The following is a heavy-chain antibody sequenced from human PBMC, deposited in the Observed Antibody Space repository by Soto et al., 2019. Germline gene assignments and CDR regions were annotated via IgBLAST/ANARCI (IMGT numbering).Heavy chain of an antibody. CDR3: VRVGWGYTYGNGLDG. J-gene: IGHJ6*02. Sequence: QVQLVESGGGVVHPGGSLRLSCKASGFGFSAYSMHWVRQAPGKGLEWVAVIQHNGNYIQYADFVRGRFTISRDNYKSILYLEMNCLTPEDTALYYCVRVGWGYTYGNGLDGWGQGTTVTVSS. D-gene: IGHD5-18*01. V-gene: IGHV3-30-3*01. CDR2: IQHNGNYI. CDR1: GFGFSAYS.